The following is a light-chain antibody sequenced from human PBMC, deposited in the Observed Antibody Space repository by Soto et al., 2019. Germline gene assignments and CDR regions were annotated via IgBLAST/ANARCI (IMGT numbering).Light chain of an antibody. V-gene: IGKV3-20*01. CDR1: QSVYNNY. CDR3: QQYGLPPLS. Sequence: SVLTQSPGTLSLSPGERATLSCRASQSVYNNYLAWYQQKPGQTPRLLVNGSSNRATGIPDRFSGGGSGTDFSLTISSLEREDFAVYCCQQYGLPPLSFGQGTRVEIK. CDR2: GSS. J-gene: IGKJ2*01.